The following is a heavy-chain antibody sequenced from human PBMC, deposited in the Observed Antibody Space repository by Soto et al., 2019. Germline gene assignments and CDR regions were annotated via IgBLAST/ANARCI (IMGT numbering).Heavy chain of an antibody. CDR3: ARGRITAAKTE. V-gene: IGHV4-61*03. CDR2: IYYSGST. CDR1: GGSVSSGSYY. D-gene: IGHD6-13*01. Sequence: SETLSLTCTVSGGSVSSGSYYWSWIRQPPGKGLEWIAYIYYSGSTNYNPSLKSRVTISVDTSKNHFSLKLSSVTAADTAVYYCARGRITAAKTEWGQGAMVTVS. J-gene: IGHJ4*02.